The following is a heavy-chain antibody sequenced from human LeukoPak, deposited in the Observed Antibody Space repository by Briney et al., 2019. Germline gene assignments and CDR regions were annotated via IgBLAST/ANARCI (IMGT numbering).Heavy chain of an antibody. CDR2: ISGSGGST. Sequence: PGGSLRLSCAASGFTFSSYAMSWVRQAPGKGLEWVSAISGSGGSTYYADSVKGRFTISRDNSKNTLYLQMNSLRAEDTAVYYCAKEYSSSWYSPLPLDWWGQGTLVTVSS. CDR3: AKEYSSSWYSPLPLDW. D-gene: IGHD6-13*01. J-gene: IGHJ4*02. CDR1: GFTFSSYA. V-gene: IGHV3-23*01.